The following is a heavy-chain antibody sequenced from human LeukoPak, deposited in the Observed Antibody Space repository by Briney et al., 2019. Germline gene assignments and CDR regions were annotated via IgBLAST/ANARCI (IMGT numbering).Heavy chain of an antibody. Sequence: SETLSLTCTVSGGSISSYYWSWIRQPPGKGLEWIGYIYYSGSTNYNPSLKSRVTISVDTSKNQFSLKLSSVTAADTAVYYCARLLRVGYCSTTTCNWSDPWGQGTLVTVSS. J-gene: IGHJ5*02. V-gene: IGHV4-59*01. CDR3: ARLLRVGYCSTTTCNWSDP. CDR2: IYYSGST. CDR1: GGSISSYY. D-gene: IGHD2-2*03.